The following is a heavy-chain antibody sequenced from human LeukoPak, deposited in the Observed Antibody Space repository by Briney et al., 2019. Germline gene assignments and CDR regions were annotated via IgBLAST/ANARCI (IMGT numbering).Heavy chain of an antibody. D-gene: IGHD6-19*01. Sequence: GGSLRLSCAASGFSIRTYAMHWVRQAPGKGLEWVAFIRSDGSNKYNEDSVKGRFTISRDNSRNTLDLQMSSLRAEDTAVYYCAKDYWYSSGLNWFDPWGQGTLVTVSS. J-gene: IGHJ5*02. CDR2: IRSDGSNK. V-gene: IGHV3-30*02. CDR3: AKDYWYSSGLNWFDP. CDR1: GFSIRTYA.